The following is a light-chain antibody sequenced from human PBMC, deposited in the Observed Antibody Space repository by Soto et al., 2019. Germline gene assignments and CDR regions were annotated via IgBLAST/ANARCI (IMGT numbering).Light chain of an antibody. CDR2: AAS. J-gene: IGKJ1*01. CDR3: QQSYRTPRT. Sequence: DIQMTQSPSSLSASVGDRVTITCRASQSIISYLNWYQQKPGKAPKVLIYAASSLQSGVPSRFSGSGSGTDFTLTISSLQPEDFATYYCQQSYRTPRTFGQGTKVEIK. CDR1: QSIISY. V-gene: IGKV1-39*01.